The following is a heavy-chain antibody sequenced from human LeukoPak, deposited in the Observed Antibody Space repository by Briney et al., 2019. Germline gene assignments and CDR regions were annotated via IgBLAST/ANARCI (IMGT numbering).Heavy chain of an antibody. CDR3: ARRGGYYHNWFDP. CDR2: IYYSGST. D-gene: IGHD3-10*01. Sequence: SETLSLTCTVSGGSISSSSYYWGWIRQPPGKGLEWIGSIYYSGSTYYNPSLKSRVTISVDTSKNQFSLKLSSVTAADTAVYYCARRGGYYHNWFDPWGQGTLATVSS. CDR1: GGSISSSSYY. J-gene: IGHJ5*02. V-gene: IGHV4-39*01.